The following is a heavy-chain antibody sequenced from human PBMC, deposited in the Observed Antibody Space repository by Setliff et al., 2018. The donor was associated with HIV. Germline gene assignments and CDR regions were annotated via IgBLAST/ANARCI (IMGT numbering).Heavy chain of an antibody. CDR2: IYYSGST. CDR1: GGSISSGSYY. V-gene: IGHV4-39*01. Sequence: SETLSLTCTVFGGSISSGSYYWGWIRLPPGKGLEWIGSIYYSGSTYYNPSLKSRVTISVDTSKNQFSLKLSSVTAADTAVYYCVAVAGPWGQGTLVTVSS. J-gene: IGHJ4*02. CDR3: VAVAGP. D-gene: IGHD6-19*01.